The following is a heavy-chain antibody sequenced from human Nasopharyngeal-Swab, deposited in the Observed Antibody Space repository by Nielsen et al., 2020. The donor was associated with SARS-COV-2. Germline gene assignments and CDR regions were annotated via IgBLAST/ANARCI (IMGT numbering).Heavy chain of an antibody. CDR1: RFPVSSNY. D-gene: IGHD6-13*01. V-gene: IGHV3-66*04. CDR3: ASHSSSWDY. Sequence: GESLKISCAASRFPVSSNYMSWVRQAPGKGLEWVSVIYSGGSTYYADSVKGRFTISGDNSKNTLYLQMNSLRAEDTAVYYCASHSSSWDYWGQGTLVTVSS. J-gene: IGHJ4*02. CDR2: IYSGGST.